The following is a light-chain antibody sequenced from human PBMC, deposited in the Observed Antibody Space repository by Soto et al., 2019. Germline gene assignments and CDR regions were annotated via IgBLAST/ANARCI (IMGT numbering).Light chain of an antibody. CDR2: CTS. J-gene: IGKJ3*01. CDR3: QQYYGYPFT. CDR1: QAINNY. Sequence: DIQMTQSPSSLSASVGDRVTITCRASQAINNYLAWFQQKPGKAPKSLIYCTSNLQSGVPSRFSGSGSGTDFTLTISSLQPEDFATYYCQQYYGYPFTFGPGTKVDIK. V-gene: IGKV1-16*01.